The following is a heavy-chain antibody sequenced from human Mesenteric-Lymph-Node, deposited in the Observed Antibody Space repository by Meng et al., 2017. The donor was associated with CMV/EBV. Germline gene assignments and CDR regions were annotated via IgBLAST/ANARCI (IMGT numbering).Heavy chain of an antibody. CDR3: ACTYYYDSSGYYSSFDY. D-gene: IGHD3-22*01. Sequence: GESLKISCAASGFTFSDYYMSWIRQAPGKGLEWVSYISSSGSTIYYADSVKGRFTISRGNAKNSLYLQMNSLRAEDTAVYYCACTYYYDSSGYYSSFDYWGQGTLVTVSS. CDR2: ISSSGSTI. J-gene: IGHJ4*02. CDR1: GFTFSDYY. V-gene: IGHV3-11*04.